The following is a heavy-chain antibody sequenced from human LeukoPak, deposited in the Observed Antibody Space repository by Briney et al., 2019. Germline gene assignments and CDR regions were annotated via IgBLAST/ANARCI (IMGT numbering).Heavy chain of an antibody. J-gene: IGHJ6*03. V-gene: IGHV4-34*01. D-gene: IGHD4-23*01. CDR1: GGSFSGYY. CDR2: INRSGST. Sequence: PSETLSLTCAVYGGSFSGYYWSWIRQPPGKGLEWIGEINRSGSTNYNPSLKSRVTISVDTSKNQFSLKLSSVTAADTAVYYCARRWNYYYYMDVWGKGTTVTVSS. CDR3: ARRWNYYYYMDV.